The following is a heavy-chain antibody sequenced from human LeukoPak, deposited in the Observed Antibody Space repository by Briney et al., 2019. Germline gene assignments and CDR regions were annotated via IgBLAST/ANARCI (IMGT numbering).Heavy chain of an antibody. D-gene: IGHD2-2*01. CDR2: ISDSGGST. CDR1: GFPFSSYA. Sequence: GGSLRLSCSASGFPFSSYAMHWVRQAPGKGLEYVSAISDSGGSTYYADSVKGRFTISRDNSKNTLYLQMNSLRAEDTAVYYCAKPLVVVPAASWESDYWGQGTLVTVSS. V-gene: IGHV3-64*04. CDR3: AKPLVVVPAASWESDY. J-gene: IGHJ4*02.